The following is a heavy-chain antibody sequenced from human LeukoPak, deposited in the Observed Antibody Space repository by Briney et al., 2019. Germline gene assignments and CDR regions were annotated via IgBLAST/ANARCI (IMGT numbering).Heavy chain of an antibody. V-gene: IGHV3-48*02. D-gene: IGHD3-3*01. CDR2: ISSSSSTI. Sequence: GVSLRLSCAASGFTFSSYSMNWVRQGPGKGLEWVSYISSSSSTIYYADSVKGRFTISRDNAKNSLYLQMNSLRDEDTTVYYCARDPTAYYDFWSGYFPHIDAFDIWGQGTMVTVSS. CDR3: ARDPTAYYDFWSGYFPHIDAFDI. J-gene: IGHJ3*02. CDR1: GFTFSSYS.